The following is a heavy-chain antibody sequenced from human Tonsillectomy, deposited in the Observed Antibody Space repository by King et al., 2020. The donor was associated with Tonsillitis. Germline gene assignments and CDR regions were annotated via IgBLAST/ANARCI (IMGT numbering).Heavy chain of an antibody. CDR3: TSDDYYDSSGRAPAFDP. Sequence: VQLVESGGGLVQPGRSLRLSCTASGFTFGDYAMSWVRQAPGKGLEWVGFIRSKAYGGTTEYAASVKGRFTISRDDSKSIAYLQMNSLKTEDTAVYYCTSDDYYDSSGRAPAFDPWGQGTLVTVSS. CDR1: GFTFGDYA. CDR2: IRSKAYGGTT. V-gene: IGHV3-49*04. D-gene: IGHD3-22*01. J-gene: IGHJ5*02.